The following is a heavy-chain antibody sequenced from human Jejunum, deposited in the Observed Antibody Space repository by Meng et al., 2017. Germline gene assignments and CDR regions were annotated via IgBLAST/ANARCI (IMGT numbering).Heavy chain of an antibody. CDR1: GGSISSVYW. J-gene: IGHJ4*02. CDR3: ARGGYYSFDY. CDR2: IHHSGST. D-gene: IGHD5-18*01. Sequence: QVRLQESGPGLVKPSETLSLTCAVSGGSISSVYWWTWGRQSPGKGLEWIGEIHHSGSTNYNPSLKSRVTISVDKSKNQFSLKLTSVTAADTAVYYCARGGYYSFDYWGQGTLVTVSS. V-gene: IGHV4-4*02.